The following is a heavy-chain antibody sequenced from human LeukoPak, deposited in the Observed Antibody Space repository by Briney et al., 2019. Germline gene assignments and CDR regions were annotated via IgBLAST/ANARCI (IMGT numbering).Heavy chain of an antibody. CDR3: ARGIAAAGVTKFDY. D-gene: IGHD6-13*01. V-gene: IGHV5-51*01. CDR2: IYPGDSDT. J-gene: IGHJ4*02. CDR1: GSRFTSYW. Sequence: GAFLKISWKGSGSRFTSYWIGWVRPMPGKGLEWMGIIYPGDSDTRYSPSFQGQVTISADKSISTAYLQWSSLKASDTAMYYCARGIAAAGVTKFDYWGQGTLVTVSS.